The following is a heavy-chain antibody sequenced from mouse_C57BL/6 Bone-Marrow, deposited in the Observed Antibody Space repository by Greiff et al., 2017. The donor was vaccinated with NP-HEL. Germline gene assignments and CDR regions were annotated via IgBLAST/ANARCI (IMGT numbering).Heavy chain of an antibody. J-gene: IGHJ2*01. Sequence: EVMLVESGGGLVKPGGSLKLSCAASGFTFSSYTMSWVRQTPEKRLEWVATISGGGGNTYYPDSVKGRFTISRDNAKNTLYLQMSSLRSEDTALYYCARGTTVYYFDYWGQGTTLTVSS. D-gene: IGHD1-1*01. V-gene: IGHV5-9*01. CDR3: ARGTTVYYFDY. CDR1: GFTFSSYT. CDR2: ISGGGGNT.